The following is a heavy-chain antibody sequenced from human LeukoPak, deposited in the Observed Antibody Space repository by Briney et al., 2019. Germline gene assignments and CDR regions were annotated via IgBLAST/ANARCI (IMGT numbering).Heavy chain of an antibody. J-gene: IGHJ4*02. D-gene: IGHD5-24*01. Sequence: GGSLRLSCAASGFTFSSYAMHWVRQAPGKGLEWVAVISYDGSNKYCADSVKGRFTISRDNSKNTLYLQMNSLRAEDTAVYYCARSRMATSYFDYWGQGTLVTVSS. V-gene: IGHV3-30*01. CDR3: ARSRMATSYFDY. CDR1: GFTFSSYA. CDR2: ISYDGSNK.